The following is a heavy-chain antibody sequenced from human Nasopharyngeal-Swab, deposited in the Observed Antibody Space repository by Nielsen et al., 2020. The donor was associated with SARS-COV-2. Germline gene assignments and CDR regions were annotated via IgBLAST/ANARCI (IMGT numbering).Heavy chain of an antibody. CDR2: ISGSGGST. CDR3: ARDIDDYVWGSYFDY. D-gene: IGHD3-16*01. V-gene: IGHV3-23*01. CDR1: GFTWRREE. J-gene: IGHJ4*02. Sequence: GGSLRLSCAASGFTWRREERRGVGEGGVQGLEWVSAISGSGGSTYYADSVKGRFTISRDNSKNTLYLQMNSLRAEDTAVYYCARDIDDYVWGSYFDYWGQGTLVTVSS.